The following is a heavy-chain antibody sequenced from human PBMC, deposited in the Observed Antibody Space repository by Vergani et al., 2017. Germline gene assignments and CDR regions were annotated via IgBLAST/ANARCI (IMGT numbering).Heavy chain of an antibody. CDR3: ARDTGTVPTCRTVNWFDP. V-gene: IGHV4-59*01. Sequence: QVQLQESGPGLVKPSETLSLTCTVSGGSISNYYWSWIRQPPGKGLEWIGYIYYSGSTNYNPSLRSRVTISVDTSKNQFSLKLSSVTAADTAVYYCARDTGTVPTCRTVNWFDPWGQGTLVTVSS. D-gene: IGHD4-11*01. CDR1: GGSISNYY. CDR2: IYYSGST. J-gene: IGHJ5*02.